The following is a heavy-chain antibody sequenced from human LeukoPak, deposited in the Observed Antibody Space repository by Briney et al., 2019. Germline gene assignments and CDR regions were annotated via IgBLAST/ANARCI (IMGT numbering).Heavy chain of an antibody. CDR3: AKDLNVVVPAAIGYYFDY. CDR1: GFTFSSYA. Sequence: GGSLRLSCAASGFTFSSYAMSWVRQAPGKVLEWVSAISGSGGSTYYADSVKGGFTISRDNSKNTLYLQMNSLRAEDTAVYYCAKDLNVVVPAAIGYYFDYWGQGTLVTVSS. CDR2: ISGSGGST. D-gene: IGHD2-2*01. V-gene: IGHV3-23*01. J-gene: IGHJ4*02.